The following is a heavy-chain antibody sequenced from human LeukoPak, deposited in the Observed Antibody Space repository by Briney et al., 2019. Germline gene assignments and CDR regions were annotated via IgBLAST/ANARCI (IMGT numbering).Heavy chain of an antibody. CDR1: GGSISSSSYY. D-gene: IGHD6-19*01. V-gene: IGHV4-39*07. Sequence: SETLSLTCTVSGGSISSSSYYWGWIRQPPGKGLEWIGSIYYSGSTYYNPSLKSRVTISVDTSKNQFSLKLSSVTAADTAVYYCARGEAVAAAEYFQHWGQGTLVTVSS. CDR2: IYYSGST. J-gene: IGHJ1*01. CDR3: ARGEAVAAAEYFQH.